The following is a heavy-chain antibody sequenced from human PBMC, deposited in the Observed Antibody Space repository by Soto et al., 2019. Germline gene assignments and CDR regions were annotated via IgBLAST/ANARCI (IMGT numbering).Heavy chain of an antibody. V-gene: IGHV4-39*01. Sequence: QLQLQESGPGLVKPSETLSLTCTVSGASVSSSFSYWGWIRQPPGKGLEWIGTIYYSGTTYYNPSFESRITVSVDTSKNQFSLPLTSVSAADTAVYYCARHDTPRPLTGGGAPSVTPDAFDVWGRGTMVTVSS. CDR2: IYYSGTT. J-gene: IGHJ3*01. D-gene: IGHD3-9*01. CDR3: ARHDTPRPLTGGGAPSVTPDAFDV. CDR1: GASVSSSFSY.